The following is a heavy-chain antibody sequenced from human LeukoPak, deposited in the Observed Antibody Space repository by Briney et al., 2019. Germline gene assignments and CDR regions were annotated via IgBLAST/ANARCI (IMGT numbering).Heavy chain of an antibody. V-gene: IGHV3-74*01. CDR1: GFTFSSYW. Sequence: GGSLRLSCAASGFTFSSYWMHWVRQAPGKGLVWVSRINSDGSSTSYADSVKGRFTISRDNAKNTLYLQMNSLRAEDTAAYYCEKNYRSGCSGWTNYYSTSGMAVWAQGTTVTVSS. CDR2: INSDGSST. D-gene: IGHD6-25*01. CDR3: EKNYRSGCSGWTNYYSTSGMAV. J-gene: IGHJ6*02.